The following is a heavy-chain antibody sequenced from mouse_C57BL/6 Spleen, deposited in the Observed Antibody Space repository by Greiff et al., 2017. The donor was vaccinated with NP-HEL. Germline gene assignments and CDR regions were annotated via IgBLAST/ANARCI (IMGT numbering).Heavy chain of an antibody. CDR2: IDPEDGDT. J-gene: IGHJ3*01. D-gene: IGHD2-1*01. CDR3: TTGAHDLLGAY. CDR1: GFNIKDYY. Sequence: EVQLQQSGAELVRPGASVKLSCTASGFNIKDYYMHWVKQRPEQGLEWIGRIDPEDGDTEYAPKFQGKATMTADTSSNTAYLQLSSLTSEDTAVDYCTTGAHDLLGAYWGQGTLVTVSA. V-gene: IGHV14-1*01.